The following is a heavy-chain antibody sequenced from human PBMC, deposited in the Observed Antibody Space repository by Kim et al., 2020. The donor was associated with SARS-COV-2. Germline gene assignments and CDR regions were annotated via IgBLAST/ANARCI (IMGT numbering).Heavy chain of an antibody. D-gene: IGHD2-21*02. CDR1: GLTLNPYA. CDR2: ISFDGSK. CDR3: SREGGTSGRCGDFFC. V-gene: IGHV3-30*04. J-gene: IGHJ6*01. Sequence: GGSLRLSCVAPGLTLNPYAIHWVRQAPGKGLEWVSAISFDGSKYYDAAVVGGFTTICDNSSSTALLQMSSRRRDDTTVYYCSREGGTSGRCGDFFCWG.